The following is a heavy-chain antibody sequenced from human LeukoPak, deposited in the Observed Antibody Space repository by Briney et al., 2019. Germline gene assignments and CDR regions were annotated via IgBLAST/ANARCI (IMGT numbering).Heavy chain of an antibody. D-gene: IGHD1-26*01. V-gene: IGHV3-30*18. J-gene: IGHJ4*02. CDR3: AKDYVGATSPDY. CDR2: ISYDGSNK. CDR1: GFTFSSYG. Sequence: PGGSLRLSCAASGFTFSSYGMHWVRQAPGKGLEWVAAISYDGSNKYYADSVKGRFTISRDNSKNTLYLQMNSLRAEDTAVYYCAKDYVGATSPDYWGQGTLVTVSS.